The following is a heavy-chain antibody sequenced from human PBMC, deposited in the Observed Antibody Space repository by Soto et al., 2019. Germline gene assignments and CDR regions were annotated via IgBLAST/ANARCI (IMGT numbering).Heavy chain of an antibody. CDR1: GFTFSSYS. V-gene: IGHV3-21*01. J-gene: IGHJ6*02. Sequence: EVQLVESGGGLVKPGGSLRLSCAASGFTFSSYSMNWVRQAPGKGLEWVSSISSSSSYIYYADSVKGRFTISRDNAKNSLYLQMNSLRAEDTAVYYCARSTQYYDFWSGYYTEPSFPYYYYYGMDVWGQGTTVTVSS. D-gene: IGHD3-3*01. CDR3: ARSTQYYDFWSGYYTEPSFPYYYYYGMDV. CDR2: ISSSSSYI.